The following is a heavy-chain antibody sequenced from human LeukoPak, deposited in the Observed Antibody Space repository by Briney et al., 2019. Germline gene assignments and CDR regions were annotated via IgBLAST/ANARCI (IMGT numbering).Heavy chain of an antibody. CDR2: INYGGNT. V-gene: IGHV4-39*07. Sequence: SETLSLTCTVSGGSISGSDYYWVWIRQPPGKGLEYIASINYGGNTYYNPSLKSRVTISVDTSKNQFSLKLSSVTAADTAVYYCARAHYYDSSGYQNWGQGTLVTVSS. J-gene: IGHJ4*02. CDR3: ARAHYYDSSGYQN. D-gene: IGHD3-22*01. CDR1: GGSISGSDYY.